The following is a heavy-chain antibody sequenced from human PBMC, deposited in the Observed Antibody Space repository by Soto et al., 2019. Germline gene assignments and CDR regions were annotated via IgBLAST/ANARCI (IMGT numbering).Heavy chain of an antibody. Sequence: PSETLSLTCTVSVGSISSYYWSWIRQPPGKGLEWIGYIYYSGSTNYNPSLKSRVTISVDTSKNQFSLKLSSVTAADTAVYYCARACSGGSCYRAFDIWGQGTMVTVSS. CDR2: IYYSGST. V-gene: IGHV4-59*01. D-gene: IGHD2-15*01. CDR3: ARACSGGSCYRAFDI. CDR1: VGSISSYY. J-gene: IGHJ3*02.